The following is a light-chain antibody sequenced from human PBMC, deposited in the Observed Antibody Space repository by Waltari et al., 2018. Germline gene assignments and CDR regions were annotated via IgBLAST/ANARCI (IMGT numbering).Light chain of an antibody. CDR2: GAS. CDR3: QHYVRLPVS. CDR1: QSVSRS. J-gene: IGKJ1*01. V-gene: IGKV3-20*01. Sequence: EIVLTQSPGTLSLSPGERATLSCRASQSVSRSLAWYQQNPGQATRLLIYGASSRATGVPDRFSGSGSGTDFSLTISRLEPEDFAVYYCQHYVRLPVSFGQGTKVEIK.